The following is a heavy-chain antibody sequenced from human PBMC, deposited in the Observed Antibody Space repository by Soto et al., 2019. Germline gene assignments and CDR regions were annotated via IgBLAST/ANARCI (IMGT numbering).Heavy chain of an antibody. D-gene: IGHD2-2*01. CDR1: GGTFSSYA. Sequence: SVKVSCKASGGTFSSYAISWVRQAPGQGLEWMGGIIPIFGTANYAQKFQGRVTITADESTSTAYMELSSLRSEDTAVYYCASKYCSSTSSCYYYGMDVWGQGTTATVSS. CDR3: ASKYCSSTSSCYYYGMDV. V-gene: IGHV1-69*13. CDR2: IIPIFGTA. J-gene: IGHJ6*02.